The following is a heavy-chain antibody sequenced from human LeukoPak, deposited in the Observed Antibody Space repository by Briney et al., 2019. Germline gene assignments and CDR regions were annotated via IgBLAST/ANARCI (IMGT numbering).Heavy chain of an antibody. CDR2: IRYDGSNK. Sequence: PGGSLRLSCAASGFTFSSYGMHWVRQAPGKGLEWVAFIRYDGSNKYYADSVKGRFTISRDNSKNTLYLQMNSLRAEDTAVYYCAKTYCSSTSCSGYFQHWGQGTLVPSPQ. V-gene: IGHV3-30*02. CDR3: AKTYCSSTSCSGYFQH. D-gene: IGHD2-2*01. J-gene: IGHJ1*01. CDR1: GFTFSSYG.